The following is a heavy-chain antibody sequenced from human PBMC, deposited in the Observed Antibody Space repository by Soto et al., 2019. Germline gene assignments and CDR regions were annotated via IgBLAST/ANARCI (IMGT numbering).Heavy chain of an antibody. Sequence: QVQLVQSGAEEKKPGASVKVSCKASAYTFTSYAIHWVRQAPGQSLEWMGWINPGNGNTKYSQKFQGRVTITRDTXAXTADMELSSLRSEDTAAYYCARDGPVAGTPQNWIDPWGQGTLVTVSS. D-gene: IGHD6-19*01. CDR2: INPGNGNT. CDR3: ARDGPVAGTPQNWIDP. CDR1: AYTFTSYA. V-gene: IGHV1-3*05. J-gene: IGHJ5*02.